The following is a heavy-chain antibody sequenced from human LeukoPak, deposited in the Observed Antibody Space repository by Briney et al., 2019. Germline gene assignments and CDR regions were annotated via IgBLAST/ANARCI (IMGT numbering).Heavy chain of an antibody. V-gene: IGHV3-11*01. J-gene: IGHJ4*02. Sequence: PGGSLRLPCAASGIPFSDYYMSWIRQAPGKGLEWVSYISSRGSTIYYADSVKGRFTISRDNAKNSLYLQMNSLRAEDTAMYYCARYGSGSNFDYWGQGTLVTVSS. CDR1: GIPFSDYY. CDR3: ARYGSGSNFDY. CDR2: ISSRGSTI. D-gene: IGHD3-10*01.